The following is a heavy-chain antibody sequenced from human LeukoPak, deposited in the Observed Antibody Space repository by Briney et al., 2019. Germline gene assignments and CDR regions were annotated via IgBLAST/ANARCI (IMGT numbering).Heavy chain of an antibody. J-gene: IGHJ3*02. V-gene: IGHV3-7*01. D-gene: IGHD2-21*02. Sequence: GGSLRLSCAASGFIFSNYWMTWVRQAPGKGLEWVANIRGDGYEKHFADSVKGRFTISRDNAKNSVDLQMNNLRAEDTAVYYCARDRTAFAFDIWGQGTMVTVSS. CDR1: GFIFSNYW. CDR2: IRGDGYEK. CDR3: ARDRTAFAFDI.